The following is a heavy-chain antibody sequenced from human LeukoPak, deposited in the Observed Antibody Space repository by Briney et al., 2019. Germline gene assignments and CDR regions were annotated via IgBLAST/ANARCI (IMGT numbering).Heavy chain of an antibody. V-gene: IGHV3-74*01. J-gene: IGHJ3*02. CDR2: INSDGSST. CDR3: AREDYCGSGTAKAFDI. CDR1: GFTFSSYW. D-gene: IGHD3-10*01. Sequence: GGSLRLSCAASGFTFSSYWMHWVRQAPGKGLVWVSRINSDGSSTSYADSVKGRFTISRDNAKNTLYLQMNSLRAEDTAVYYCAREDYCGSGTAKAFDIWGQGTMVTVSS.